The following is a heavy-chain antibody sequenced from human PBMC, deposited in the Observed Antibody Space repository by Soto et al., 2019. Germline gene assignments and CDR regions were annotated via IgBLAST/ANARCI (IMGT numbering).Heavy chain of an antibody. CDR2: IRSKAYGGTT. CDR1: GFTFGDYA. V-gene: IGHV3-49*04. CDR3: TRADQLLYRDAFDI. D-gene: IGHD2-2*02. J-gene: IGHJ3*02. Sequence: GGSLRPSCTASGFTFGDYAMSWVRQAPGKGLEWVGFIRSKAYGGTTEYAASVKGRFTISRDDSKSIAYLQMNSLKTEDTAVYYCTRADQLLYRDAFDIWGQGTMVTVSS.